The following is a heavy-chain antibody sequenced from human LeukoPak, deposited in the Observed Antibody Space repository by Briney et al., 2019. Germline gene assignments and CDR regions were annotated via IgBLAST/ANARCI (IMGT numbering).Heavy chain of an antibody. J-gene: IGHJ4*02. V-gene: IGHV4-59*08. CDR3: ASYFPAGKSDY. CDR1: GGSISSYY. CDR2: IYYSGST. Sequence: SETLSLTCTVSGGSISSYYWSWIRQPPGKGLEWIGYIYYSGSTNYNPSLKSRVTISVDTSKNQFSLKLSSVTAADTAVYYCASYFPAGKSDYWGQGTLVTVSS. D-gene: IGHD2-2*01.